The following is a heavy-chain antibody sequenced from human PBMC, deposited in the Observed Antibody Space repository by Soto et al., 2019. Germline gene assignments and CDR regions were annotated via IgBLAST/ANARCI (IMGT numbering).Heavy chain of an antibody. Sequence: SVKVSCKASGFTFTSSAVQWVRQARGQRLEWIGWIVVGSGNTNYAQKFQERVTITRDMSTSTAYMELSSLRSEDTAVYSCAADYNWNYNYYYYGMNFWRQVTTVIVSS. J-gene: IGHJ6*02. CDR2: IVVGSGNT. CDR3: AADYNWNYNYYYYGMNF. V-gene: IGHV1-58*01. D-gene: IGHD1-7*01. CDR1: GFTFTSSA.